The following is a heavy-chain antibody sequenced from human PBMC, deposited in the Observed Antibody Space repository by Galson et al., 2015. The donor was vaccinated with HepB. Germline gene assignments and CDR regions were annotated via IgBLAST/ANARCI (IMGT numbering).Heavy chain of an antibody. CDR2: ISGSGGST. Sequence: SLRLSCAASGFTFSSYAMSWVRQAPGKGLEWVSAISGSGGSTYYADSVKGRFTISRDNSKNTLYLQMNSLRAEDTAVYYCAKVVGSSWYSPYFDYWGQGTLVTVSS. V-gene: IGHV3-23*01. CDR3: AKVVGSSWYSPYFDY. CDR1: GFTFSSYA. D-gene: IGHD6-13*01. J-gene: IGHJ4*02.